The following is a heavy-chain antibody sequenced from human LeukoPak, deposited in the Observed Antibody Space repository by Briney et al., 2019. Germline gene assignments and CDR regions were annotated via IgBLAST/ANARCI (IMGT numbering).Heavy chain of an antibody. Sequence: SETLSLTCTVSGGSISSYYWSWIRQPAGKGLEWIGRIYTSGSTNYNPSLKSRVTISVDTSKNQFSLKLSSVTAADTAVYYCARDRAYCSGGSCPYYYYGMDVWGQGTTVTVSS. CDR1: GGSISSYY. V-gene: IGHV4-4*07. D-gene: IGHD2-15*01. J-gene: IGHJ6*02. CDR2: IYTSGST. CDR3: ARDRAYCSGGSCPYYYYGMDV.